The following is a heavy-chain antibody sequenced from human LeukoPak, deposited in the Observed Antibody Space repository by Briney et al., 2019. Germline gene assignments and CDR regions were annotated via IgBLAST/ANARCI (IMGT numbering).Heavy chain of an antibody. CDR3: SREPKGRWLQFDY. CDR1: GFTFGDDT. D-gene: IGHD5-24*01. V-gene: IGHV3-49*03. J-gene: IGHJ4*02. Sequence: GGSLRLSCTPSGFTFGDDTMSWFRRAPGKGLEWVGFIRSKVHGGTAEYAASVKGRFTLSRDDSKSIAYLQMNSLKIEDTAVYYCSREPKGRWLQFDYWGQGTLVTVSS. CDR2: IRSKVHGGTA.